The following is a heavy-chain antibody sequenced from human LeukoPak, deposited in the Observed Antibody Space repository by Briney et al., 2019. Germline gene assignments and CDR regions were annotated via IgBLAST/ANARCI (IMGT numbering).Heavy chain of an antibody. CDR3: ATNPGGYCSSTSCYGEAP. CDR1: GWSFSGYY. D-gene: IGHD2-2*01. CDR2: INHSGST. V-gene: IGHV4-34*01. Sequence: PSETLSLTCAVYGWSFSGYYWSWIRQPPGKGLEWIGEINHSGSTNYNPSLKSRVTISVDTSRNQFSLKLSSVTAADTAVYYCATNPGGYCSSTSCYGEAPWGQGTLVTVSS. J-gene: IGHJ5*02.